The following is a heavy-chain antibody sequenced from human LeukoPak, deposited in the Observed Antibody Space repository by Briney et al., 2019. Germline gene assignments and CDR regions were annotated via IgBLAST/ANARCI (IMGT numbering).Heavy chain of an antibody. CDR2: ISSSSSYI. D-gene: IGHD6-19*01. CDR3: AVVGIAVADDY. CDR1: GFTFSSYS. J-gene: IGHJ4*02. V-gene: IGHV3-21*01. Sequence: GGSLRLSCAASGFTFSSYSLNWVRQAPGKGLEWVSSISSSSSYIYYADSVKGRFTISRDNAKNSLYLQMSSLRAEDTAVYYCAVVGIAVADDYWGQGTLVTVSS.